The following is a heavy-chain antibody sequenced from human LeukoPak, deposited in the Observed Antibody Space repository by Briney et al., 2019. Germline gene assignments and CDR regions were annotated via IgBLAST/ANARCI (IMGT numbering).Heavy chain of an antibody. V-gene: IGHV3-23*01. CDR1: GFTFSSYA. CDR3: AKEVVVVPAATSCFDY. Sequence: GGSLRLSCAASGFTFSSYAMTWVRQAPGKGLEWVSAISGSGGSTYYADSVKGRFTISRDNSKNTLYLQKNSLRAEDTAVYYCAKEVVVVPAATSCFDYWGQGTLVTVSS. CDR2: ISGSGGST. J-gene: IGHJ4*02. D-gene: IGHD2-2*01.